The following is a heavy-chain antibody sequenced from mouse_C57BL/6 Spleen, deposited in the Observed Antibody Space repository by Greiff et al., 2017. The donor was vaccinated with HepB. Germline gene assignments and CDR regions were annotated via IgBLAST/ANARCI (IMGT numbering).Heavy chain of an antibody. CDR3: ARSSYYYGSTLFDY. CDR1: GYTFTSYW. D-gene: IGHD1-1*01. V-gene: IGHV1-61*01. J-gene: IGHJ2*01. CDR2: IYPSDSET. Sequence: QVQLQQPGAELVRPGSSVKLSCKASGYTFTSYWMDWVKQRPGQGLEWIGNIYPSDSETHYNQKFKDKATLTVDKSSSTAYMQLSSLTSEDSAVYYCARSSYYYGSTLFDYWGQGTTLTVSS.